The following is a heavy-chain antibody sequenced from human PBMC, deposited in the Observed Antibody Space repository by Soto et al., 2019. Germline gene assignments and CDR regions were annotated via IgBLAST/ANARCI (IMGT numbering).Heavy chain of an antibody. V-gene: IGHV3-23*01. Sequence: EVQLLESGGGSVQPGGSLRLSCAASGFTFSTYAMSWVRQAPGKGLEWVSAISTSVGSTYYTDSVKGRFTISRDNSKNTLYLHMNSLRAEDTAVYYCARGPTYYYGSGSYWYFQHWGQGTLVTVSS. CDR3: ARGPTYYYGSGSYWYFQH. CDR2: ISTSVGST. J-gene: IGHJ1*01. D-gene: IGHD3-10*01. CDR1: GFTFSTYA.